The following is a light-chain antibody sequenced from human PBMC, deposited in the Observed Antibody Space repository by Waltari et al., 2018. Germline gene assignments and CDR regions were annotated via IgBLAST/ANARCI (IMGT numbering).Light chain of an antibody. CDR1: ALPKQY. V-gene: IGLV3-25*03. CDR2: KDS. CDR3: QSADSSGTWV. Sequence: SYELTQPPSVSVSPGQTARITCSGDALPKQYAYWYQQKPGQAPVLVISKDSGRPSGIPERFSGSSSGTTVTLTISGVQAEDEADYYCQSADSSGTWVFGGGTKLTVL. J-gene: IGLJ3*02.